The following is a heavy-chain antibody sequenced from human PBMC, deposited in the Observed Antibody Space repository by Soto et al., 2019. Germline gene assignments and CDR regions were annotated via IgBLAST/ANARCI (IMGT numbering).Heavy chain of an antibody. J-gene: IGHJ4*02. CDR1: GFSFSSFA. CDR3: VETLGYAYGSIDY. V-gene: IGHV3-23*01. D-gene: IGHD3-10*01. Sequence: PGGSLRLSCAASGFSFSSFAMNWVRQAPGKGLEWVSAISGSGGSTYYADSVKGRFTISRDNSKNTLYLQMNSLRAEDTAVYHCVETLGYAYGSIDYWGQGALVTVSS. CDR2: ISGSGGST.